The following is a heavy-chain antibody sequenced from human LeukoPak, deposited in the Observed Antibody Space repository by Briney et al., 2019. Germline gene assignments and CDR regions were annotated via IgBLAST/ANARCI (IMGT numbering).Heavy chain of an antibody. D-gene: IGHD2-15*01. CDR3: AKRGPGYCSGGGRYTWFDP. Sequence: GGSLRLSCAASGFTFSTYAMTWVRQAPGKGLEWVSAISGSGVNTYYADSVMGRFTISRDNSRNTLYLQMTSLRAEDTALYYCAKRGPGYCSGGGRYTWFDPWGQGTLVTVSS. CDR2: ISGSGVNT. V-gene: IGHV3-23*01. CDR1: GFTFSTYA. J-gene: IGHJ5*02.